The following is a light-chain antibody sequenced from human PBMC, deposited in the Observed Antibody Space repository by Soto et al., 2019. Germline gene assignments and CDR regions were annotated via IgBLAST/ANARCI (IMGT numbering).Light chain of an antibody. V-gene: IGLV1-51*01. CDR3: GTWDGSLSAEV. Sequence: QSVLTQSPSVSAAPGQKVTISCSGSSSNIGNNYVSWYQQLPGTAPKLLIYDNNKRPSGIPDRFSGSKSGTSATLGITGLQTGDEADYYCGTWDGSLSAEVFGTGTKVTVL. J-gene: IGLJ1*01. CDR2: DNN. CDR1: SSNIGNNY.